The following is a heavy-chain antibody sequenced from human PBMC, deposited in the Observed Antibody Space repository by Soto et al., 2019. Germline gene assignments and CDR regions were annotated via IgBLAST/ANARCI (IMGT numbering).Heavy chain of an antibody. J-gene: IGHJ3*02. CDR1: GFTFSTYA. CDR2: ITSDGSKK. V-gene: IGHV3-30-3*01. CDR3: ARAVASAGPDAFDI. D-gene: IGHD6-13*01. Sequence: QVQLVESGGGVVQPGTSLIISCVGSGFTFSTYAMHWVRKAPGKGLQWVSVITSDGSKKYSADSVKGRFIISRDNYKNTLYLQMNTLRAEDTAVYYCARAVASAGPDAFDIWGQGTVLTVSS.